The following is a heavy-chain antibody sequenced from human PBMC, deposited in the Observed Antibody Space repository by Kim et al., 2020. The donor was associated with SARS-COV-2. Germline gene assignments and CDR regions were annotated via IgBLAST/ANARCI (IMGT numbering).Heavy chain of an antibody. CDR2: ISGSGGST. D-gene: IGHD3-22*01. Sequence: GGSLRLSCAASGFTFSSYAMSWVRQAPGKGLEWVSAISGSGGSTYYADSVKGRFTISRDNSKNTLYLQMNSLRAEDTAVYYCAKSQFPMIVVHGMDVWGQGTTVTVSS. CDR3: AKSQFPMIVVHGMDV. CDR1: GFTFSSYA. J-gene: IGHJ6*02. V-gene: IGHV3-23*01.